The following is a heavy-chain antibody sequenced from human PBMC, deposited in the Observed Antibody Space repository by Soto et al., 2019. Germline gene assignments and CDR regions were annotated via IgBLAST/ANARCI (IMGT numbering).Heavy chain of an antibody. CDR3: ARHGIAAAGNYYYYGMDV. D-gene: IGHD6-13*01. CDR1: GYSFTSYW. CDR2: IYPGNSDT. V-gene: IGHV5-51*01. J-gene: IGHJ6*02. Sequence: EVQLVQSGAEVKKPGESLKISCKGSGYSFTSYWIGWVRQMPGKGLEWMGIIYPGNSDTRYSPSFQGQVTISADKSISTAYLQWSSLKASDTAMYYCARHGIAAAGNYYYYGMDVWGQGTTVTVSS.